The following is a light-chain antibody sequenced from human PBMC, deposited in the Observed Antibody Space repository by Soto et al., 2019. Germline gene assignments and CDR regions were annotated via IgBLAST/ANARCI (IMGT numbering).Light chain of an antibody. CDR1: QSVSSY. J-gene: IGKJ5*01. Sequence: EIVMTQSPATLSVSPGERATLSCRASQSVSSYLAWYQQKPGQAPRLLIYDASNRATGIPARFSGSGSATDFTLTISSLEPEDFAVYYCQHRSIWPVSFGQGTRLEIK. V-gene: IGKV3-11*01. CDR3: QHRSIWPVS. CDR2: DAS.